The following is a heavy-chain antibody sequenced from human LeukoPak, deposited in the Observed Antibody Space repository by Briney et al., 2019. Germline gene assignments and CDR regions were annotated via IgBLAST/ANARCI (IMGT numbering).Heavy chain of an antibody. V-gene: IGHV3-74*01. CDR1: GFPFSSYS. D-gene: IGHD5-18*01. J-gene: IGHJ5*02. CDR2: INSDGSST. CDR3: TRNWIHDS. Sequence: GGSLRLSCAASGFPFSSYSMHWVRQAPGKGLVWVSRINSDGSSTIYADSVKGRFTISRDNAQNTLYLQMNGLRAEDTAIYYCTRNWIHDSWGQGTLVTVSS.